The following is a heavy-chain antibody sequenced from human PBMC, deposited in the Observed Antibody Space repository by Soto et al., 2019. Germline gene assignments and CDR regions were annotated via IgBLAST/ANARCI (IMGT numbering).Heavy chain of an antibody. CDR2: IIPIFGTA. D-gene: IGHD5-12*01. V-gene: IGHV1-69*13. CDR3: ARDGRGYGGYGSPDY. Sequence: ASVKVSCKASGGTFSSYAISWVRQAPGQGLEWMGGIIPIFGTANYAQKFQGRVTITADESTSTAYMELSSLRSEDTAVYYCARDGRGYGGYGSPDYWGQGTLVTVSS. J-gene: IGHJ4*02. CDR1: GGTFSSYA.